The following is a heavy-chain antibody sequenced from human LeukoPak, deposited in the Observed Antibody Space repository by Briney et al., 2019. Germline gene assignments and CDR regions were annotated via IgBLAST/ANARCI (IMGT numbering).Heavy chain of an antibody. D-gene: IGHD5-18*01. V-gene: IGHV4-61*08. CDR2: IYYSGST. J-gene: IGHJ4*02. CDR3: ARGSRDTAMVIDY. Sequence: PSQTLSLTCTVSGGSISSGGYYWSWIRQPPGKGLEWIGYIYYSGSTNYNPSLKSRVTISVDTSKNQFSLKLSSVTAADTAVYYCARGSRDTAMVIDYWGQGTLVTVSS. CDR1: GGSISSGGYY.